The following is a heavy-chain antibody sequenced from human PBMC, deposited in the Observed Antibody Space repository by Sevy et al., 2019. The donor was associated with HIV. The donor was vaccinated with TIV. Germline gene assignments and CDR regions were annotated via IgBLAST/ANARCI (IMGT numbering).Heavy chain of an antibody. J-gene: IGHJ3*01. Sequence: GGSLRLSCAASGFAFSTFSMNWVRQAPGKGLEWVSYISDTSTTIYYADSVKGRFTISRDNAKNSLFLQMNGLRDEDTAVYYCASAPNWEVATVASLDAFDFWGQGTMVTVSS. CDR2: ISDTSTTI. CDR1: GFAFSTFS. D-gene: IGHD5-12*01. V-gene: IGHV3-48*02. CDR3: ASAPNWEVATVASLDAFDF.